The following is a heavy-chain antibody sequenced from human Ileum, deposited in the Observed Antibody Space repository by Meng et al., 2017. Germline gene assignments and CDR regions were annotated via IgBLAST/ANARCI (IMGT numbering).Heavy chain of an antibody. Sequence: QLQLHESGPGLVKPSQTLSLMCTVTGGSISSSSHCCDWIRQPPGKGLEWIGSICYSGNTYYNPSLKSRVSMSVDTSKKQISLKLNSVTAADTAVYYCARRTGEVDLLDYWGQGTLVTVSS. V-gene: IGHV4-39*01. CDR3: ARRTGEVDLLDY. CDR2: ICYSGNT. J-gene: IGHJ4*02. CDR1: GGSISSSSHC. D-gene: IGHD7-27*01.